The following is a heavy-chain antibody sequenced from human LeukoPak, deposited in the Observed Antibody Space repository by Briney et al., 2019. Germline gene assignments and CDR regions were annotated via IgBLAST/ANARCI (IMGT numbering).Heavy chain of an antibody. CDR3: ARESPGIAAAGLGF. CDR2: ISSSGSTR. V-gene: IGHV3-11*01. Sequence: GGSLRLSCAASGFTFNDYYMSWIRQAPGKGLEWISYISSSGSTRYYADSVKGRFTISRDNAKNLLYLEMNSLRAEDTAVYYCARESPGIAAAGLGFWGQGTLVTVSS. CDR1: GFTFNDYY. D-gene: IGHD6-13*01. J-gene: IGHJ4*02.